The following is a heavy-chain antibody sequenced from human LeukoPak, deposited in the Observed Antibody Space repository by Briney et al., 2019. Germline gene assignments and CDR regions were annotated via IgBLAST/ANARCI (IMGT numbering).Heavy chain of an antibody. J-gene: IGHJ5*02. Sequence: VASVKLSCKASGYTFSSYGISWVRQAPGQGLEWMGWISGYDGNTKYAQKLQGRVSLTTDSSTSTVYMELRSLRSDDTAVYYCARDDYGEPGWFDPWGQGTLVTVSS. CDR2: ISGYDGNT. D-gene: IGHD4-17*01. CDR3: ARDDYGEPGWFDP. CDR1: GYTFSSYG. V-gene: IGHV1-18*01.